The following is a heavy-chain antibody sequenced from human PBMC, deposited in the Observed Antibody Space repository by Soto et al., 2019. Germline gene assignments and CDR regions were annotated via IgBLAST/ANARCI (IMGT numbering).Heavy chain of an antibody. J-gene: IGHJ5*02. V-gene: IGHV4-61*08. Sequence: SETLSLTCSVSGGSVTSGGYHWNWIRQSPGKGLEWIGYMYYTGTTNYNPSLRSRVSISIDTSKNQFSLKLTSVTAADTAIYYCLRDVLVPWGPGTQLTVSS. CDR1: GGSVTSGGYH. D-gene: IGHD2-8*02. CDR2: MYYTGTT. CDR3: LRDVLVP.